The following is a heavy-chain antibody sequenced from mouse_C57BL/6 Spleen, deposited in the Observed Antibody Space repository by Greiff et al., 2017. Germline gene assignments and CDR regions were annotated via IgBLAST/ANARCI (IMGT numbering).Heavy chain of an antibody. CDR3: AKNGGSSWYFDD. CDR1: GFSLTSYG. V-gene: IGHV2-5*01. Sequence: QVQLQQLGPGLVQPSQSLSITCTVSGFSLTSYGVHWVRQSPGKGLEWLGVIWRGGSTDYNAAFMSRLNITKDNSKSQVFFKMNSLQADDTAIYYCAKNGGSSWYFDDWGTGTTVTVSA. J-gene: IGHJ1*03. CDR2: IWRGGST. D-gene: IGHD1-1*01.